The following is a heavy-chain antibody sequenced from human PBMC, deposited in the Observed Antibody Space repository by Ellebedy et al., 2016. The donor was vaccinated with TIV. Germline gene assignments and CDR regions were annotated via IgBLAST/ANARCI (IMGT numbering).Heavy chain of an antibody. V-gene: IGHV3-33*01. CDR1: GFTFSSHA. Sequence: GESLKISCAASGFTFSSHAMHWVRQAPAKGLEWVGFIWYDGSNKDYADSVKGRFTISRDNSKNTLYLQMNSLRAEDTAVYYCARGGYDFWNPRYWGQGTLVTVSS. D-gene: IGHD3-3*01. CDR3: ARGGYDFWNPRY. J-gene: IGHJ4*02. CDR2: IWYDGSNK.